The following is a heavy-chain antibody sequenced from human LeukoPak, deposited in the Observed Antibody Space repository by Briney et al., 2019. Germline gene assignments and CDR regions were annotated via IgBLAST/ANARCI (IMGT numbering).Heavy chain of an antibody. J-gene: IGHJ4*02. CDR1: GGSISSSSYY. CDR3: ARSKATVTLWYFDY. Sequence: SETLSLTCTVSGGSISSSSYYWGWIRQPPGKGLEWIGSIYYSGSAYYNPSLKSRVTISVDTSKNQFSLKLSSVTAADTAVYYCARSKATVTLWYFDYWGQGTLVTVSS. CDR2: IYYSGSA. D-gene: IGHD4-17*01. V-gene: IGHV4-39*07.